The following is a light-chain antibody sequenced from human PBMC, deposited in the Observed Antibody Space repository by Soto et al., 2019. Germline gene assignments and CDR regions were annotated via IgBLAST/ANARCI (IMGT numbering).Light chain of an antibody. CDR2: EVS. Sequence: QSVLTQPASVSGSPGQSITISCTGTSSDVGGYNYVSWYQQHPGKAPKLMISEVSNRPSGVSDRFSGSKSGNTASLTISGRQAEDEADYYCSSYTSSITLVFGGGTKLTVL. CDR3: SSYTSSITLV. V-gene: IGLV2-14*01. J-gene: IGLJ2*01. CDR1: SSDVGGYNY.